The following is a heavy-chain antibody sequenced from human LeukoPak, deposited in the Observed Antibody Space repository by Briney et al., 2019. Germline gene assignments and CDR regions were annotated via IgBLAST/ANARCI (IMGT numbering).Heavy chain of an antibody. CDR3: AKDRSLLVGTCQDY. V-gene: IGHV3-23*01. CDR1: GSTFSNYA. Sequence: VGSLRLSCAASGSTFSNYAMSWVRQAPGRGLEWVSAISGSGGSTYYADSVKGRFTISRDNSKSTVSLQMNSLRAEDTAVYYCAKDRSLLVGTCQDYWGHGTLVTVSS. CDR2: ISGSGGST. J-gene: IGHJ4*01. D-gene: IGHD2-15*01.